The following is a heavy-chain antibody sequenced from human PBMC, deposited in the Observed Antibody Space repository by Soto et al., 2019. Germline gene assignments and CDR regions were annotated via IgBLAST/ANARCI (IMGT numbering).Heavy chain of an antibody. D-gene: IGHD2-15*01. CDR1: GYTFTGYY. V-gene: IGHV1-2*04. CDR2: INPNSGGT. CDR3: ARDNRYCSGGSCYLYYMDV. Sequence: GASVKVSCKASGYTFTGYYMHWVRQAPGQGLEWMGWINPNSGGTNYAQRFQGWVTMTRDTSISTAYMELSRLRSDDTAVYYCARDNRYCSGGSCYLYYMDVWGKGTTVTVSS. J-gene: IGHJ6*03.